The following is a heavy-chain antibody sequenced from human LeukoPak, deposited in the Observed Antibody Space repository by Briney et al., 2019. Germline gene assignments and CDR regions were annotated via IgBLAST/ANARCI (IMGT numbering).Heavy chain of an antibody. CDR2: ITTDGTVT. CDR3: ATKQWLAPPPDS. J-gene: IGHJ4*02. Sequence: GGSLRLSCAASGFTLSKYWMLWVRQAPGKGLESVSRITTDGTVTTYADSVKGRFTVSRDNADNTMFLQMNSVRDEDTAVYYCATKQWLAPPPDSWGQGTLVTVSS. CDR1: GFTLSKYW. D-gene: IGHD6-19*01. V-gene: IGHV3-74*01.